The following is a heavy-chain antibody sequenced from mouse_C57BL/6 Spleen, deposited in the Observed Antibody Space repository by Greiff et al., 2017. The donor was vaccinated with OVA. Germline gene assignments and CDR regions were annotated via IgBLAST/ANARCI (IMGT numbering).Heavy chain of an antibody. J-gene: IGHJ2*01. Sequence: QVQLQQPGAELVKPGASVKMSCKASGYTFTSYWITWVKQRPGQGLEWIGDIYPGSGSTNYNEKCKSKATLTVDTSSSTAYMQLSSLTSEDSAVYYGARAPPARDASSTGFFDYWGQGTTLTVSS. CDR3: ARAPPARDASSTGFFDY. D-gene: IGHD4-1*02. V-gene: IGHV1-55*01. CDR1: GYTFTSYW. CDR2: IYPGSGST.